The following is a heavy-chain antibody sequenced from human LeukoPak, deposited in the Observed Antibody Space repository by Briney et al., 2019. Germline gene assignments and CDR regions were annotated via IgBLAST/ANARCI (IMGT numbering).Heavy chain of an antibody. V-gene: IGHV4-39*01. CDR1: GVSISSSSYY. CDR3: ARHHFNYYDSSGPFDP. CDR2: IYYSGST. J-gene: IGHJ5*02. D-gene: IGHD3-22*01. Sequence: SETLSLTCTVSGVSISSSSYYWGWIRQPPGKGLEWIGSIYYSGSTYYNPSLKSRVTISVDTSKNQFSLKLSSVTAADTAVYYCARHHFNYYDSSGPFDPWGQGTLVTVSS.